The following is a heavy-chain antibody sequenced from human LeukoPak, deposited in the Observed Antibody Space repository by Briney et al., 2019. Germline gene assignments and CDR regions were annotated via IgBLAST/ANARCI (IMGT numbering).Heavy chain of an antibody. CDR1: GGSFSGYY. V-gene: IGHV4-34*01. J-gene: IGHJ5*02. Sequence: PSETLSLTCAVYGGSFSGYYCSWIRQPPGKGLEWIGEINHSGSTNYNPSLKSRVTISVDTSKNQFSLKLTSVTAADTAVYYCVYGDYGVWFDPWGQGTLVTVSS. CDR2: INHSGST. D-gene: IGHD4-17*01. CDR3: VYGDYGVWFDP.